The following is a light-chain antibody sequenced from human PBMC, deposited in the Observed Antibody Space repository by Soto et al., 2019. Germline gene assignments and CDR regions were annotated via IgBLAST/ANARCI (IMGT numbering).Light chain of an antibody. CDR1: SSNVGAASD. J-gene: IGLJ1*01. CDR2: VNN. V-gene: IGLV1-40*01. CDR3: QSYDDTLSGSWV. Sequence: QSVLTQPPSVSGAPGQRVTISCSGSSSNVGAASDVYWYQQLPGTAPRLLISVNNKRPSGVPDRFSGSKSGTSAFLAITGLRPEDEADYYCQSYDDTLSGSWVFGTGTKLTVL.